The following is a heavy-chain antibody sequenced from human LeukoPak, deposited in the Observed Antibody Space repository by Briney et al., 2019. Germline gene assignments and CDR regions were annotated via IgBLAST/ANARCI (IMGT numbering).Heavy chain of an antibody. CDR2: RKQEGREK. CDR1: GFTFRSHW. Sequence: GGSLRLSCAASGFTFRSHWMSWVRQPPGDELEWVASRKQEGREKYYVDSVRGRFTVSRDNAKNSLYLQMNSLRAEDTAVYYCARLMGDRTIYDSWGQGTLVTVSS. V-gene: IGHV3-7*01. CDR3: ARLMGDRTIYDS. J-gene: IGHJ4*02. D-gene: IGHD1-26*01.